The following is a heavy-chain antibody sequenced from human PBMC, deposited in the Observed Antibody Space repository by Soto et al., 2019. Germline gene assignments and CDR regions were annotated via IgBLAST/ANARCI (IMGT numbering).Heavy chain of an antibody. V-gene: IGHV3-23*01. CDR3: AKGPDIVLMVYANYYYYGMDV. Sequence: GGSLRLSCAASGFTFSSYAMSWVRQAPGKGLEWVSAISGSGGSTYYADSVKGRFTISRDNSKNTLYLQMNSLRAEDTAVYYCAKGPDIVLMVYANYYYYGMDVWGQGTTVTVSS. J-gene: IGHJ6*02. CDR2: ISGSGGST. CDR1: GFTFSSYA. D-gene: IGHD2-8*01.